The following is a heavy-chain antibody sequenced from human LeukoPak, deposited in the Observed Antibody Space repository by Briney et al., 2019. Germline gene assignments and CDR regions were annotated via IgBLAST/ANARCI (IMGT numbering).Heavy chain of an antibody. J-gene: IGHJ4*02. D-gene: IGHD3-10*01. Sequence: ASVTVSFKASGYTFTSYDIVWVRQAPGQGLEWMGWISAFNGNTNNAQKVQGRVTMTTDISTSTAYMELRSLTSDDTAVYYCARVYSSAFDNWGQGTLVTVTS. CDR2: ISAFNGNT. CDR3: ARVYSSAFDN. CDR1: GYTFTSYD. V-gene: IGHV1-18*01.